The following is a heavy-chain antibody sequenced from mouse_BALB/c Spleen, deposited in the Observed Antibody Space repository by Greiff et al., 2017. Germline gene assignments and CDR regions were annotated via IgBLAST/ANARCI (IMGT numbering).Heavy chain of an antibody. CDR1: GFNIKDTY. Sequence: EVQLQQSGAELVKPGASVKLSCTASGFNIKDTYMHWVKQRPEQGLEWIGRIDPANGNTKYDPKFQGKATITADTSSNTAYLQLSSLTSEDTAVYYCALLSTMITTFSYWGQGTTLTVSS. V-gene: IGHV14-3*02. CDR2: IDPANGNT. CDR3: ALLSTMITTFSY. D-gene: IGHD2-4*01. J-gene: IGHJ2*01.